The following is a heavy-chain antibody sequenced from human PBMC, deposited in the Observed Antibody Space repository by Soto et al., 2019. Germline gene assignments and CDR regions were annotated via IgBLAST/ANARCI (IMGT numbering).Heavy chain of an antibody. V-gene: IGHV1-18*01. CDR1: GYTFSSYG. CDR3: ARDAGSDSYYFYAMDV. D-gene: IGHD1-26*01. CDR2: ISGNTGHT. Sequence: HVQLVQSGAEVAKPGASVRVSCKAAGYTFSSYGFSWVRQAPGHGLEWVGWISGNTGHTNYAEKVQDRVTMTTDTSTNTAYMELTSLNSDDSAVYFCARDAGSDSYYFYAMDVWGQGTTLTVSS. J-gene: IGHJ6*02.